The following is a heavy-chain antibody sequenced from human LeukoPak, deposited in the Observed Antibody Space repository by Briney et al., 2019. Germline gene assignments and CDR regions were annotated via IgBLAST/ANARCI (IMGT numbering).Heavy chain of an antibody. Sequence: ASVTVSCKASGYTFTGYYMHWVRQAPGQGLEWMGWINPNSGGTNYAQKFQGRVTMTRDTSISTAYMELSRLRSDDTAVYYCAREHYDSSGYYNSVLGGWGQGTLVTVSS. J-gene: IGHJ4*02. CDR1: GYTFTGYY. CDR2: INPNSGGT. V-gene: IGHV1-2*02. D-gene: IGHD3-22*01. CDR3: AREHYDSSGYYNSVLGG.